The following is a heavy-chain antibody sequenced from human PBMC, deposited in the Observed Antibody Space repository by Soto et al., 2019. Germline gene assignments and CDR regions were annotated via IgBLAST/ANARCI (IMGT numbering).Heavy chain of an antibody. V-gene: IGHV3-15*01. CDR1: GFTFSNAW. CDR2: IKKKIDGGTT. CDR3: RTQWLD. D-gene: IGHD6-19*01. Sequence: EVQLVESGGGLVKPGGSLRLSCAASGFTFSNAWMSWVRQAPVKGLEWVGFIKKKIDGGTTDYAAPVKGRFTISRDDSKNMVYLQMNSLKTEDTAVYYCRTQWLDWGQGPLVTVSS. J-gene: IGHJ4*02.